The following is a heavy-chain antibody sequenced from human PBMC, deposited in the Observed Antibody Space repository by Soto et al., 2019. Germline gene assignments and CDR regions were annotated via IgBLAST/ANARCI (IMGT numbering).Heavy chain of an antibody. CDR3: ARGGGESYGRNDAFDI. CDR2: ISDDGSNK. CDR1: GFTFKSYG. Sequence: GGSLRLSCAAAGFTFKSYGMHWVRQAPGKGLEWVAVISDDGSNKYNIASVEGRFTISRDNSKNTLSLQMNSLRYDDTAVYYCARGGGESYGRNDAFDIWGQRTMVTVSS. J-gene: IGHJ3*02. D-gene: IGHD5-18*01. V-gene: IGHV3-30*03.